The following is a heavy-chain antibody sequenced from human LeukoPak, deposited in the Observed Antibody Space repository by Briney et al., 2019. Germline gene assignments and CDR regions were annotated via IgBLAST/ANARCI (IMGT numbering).Heavy chain of an antibody. CDR1: GGSISSSY. J-gene: IGHJ4*02. CDR3: ARRGFCSGGTCLTFDL. V-gene: IGHV4-59*08. D-gene: IGHD2-15*01. CDR2: IYYSGTT. Sequence: SETLSLTCTVSGGSISSSYWSWIRQPPGKGLEWIGYIYYSGTTNYNPSLKSRLTISVDTSKNQFSLKLSSVTAADTAVCYCARRGFCSGGTCLTFDLWGQGTLVTVSS.